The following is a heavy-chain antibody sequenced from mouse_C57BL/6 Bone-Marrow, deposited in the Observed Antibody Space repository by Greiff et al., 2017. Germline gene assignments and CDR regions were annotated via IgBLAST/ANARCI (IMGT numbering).Heavy chain of an antibody. CDR3: ARRGGYFSWFAY. CDR2: ISGGGGNT. D-gene: IGHD3-1*01. J-gene: IGHJ3*01. V-gene: IGHV5-9*01. CDR1: GFTFSSYT. Sequence: EVKLMESGGGLVKPGGSLKLSCAASGFTFSSYTMSWVRQTPEKRLEWVATISGGGGNTYYPDSVKGRFTISRDNAKNTLYLQMSSLRSEDTALYYCARRGGYFSWFAYWGQGTLVTVSA.